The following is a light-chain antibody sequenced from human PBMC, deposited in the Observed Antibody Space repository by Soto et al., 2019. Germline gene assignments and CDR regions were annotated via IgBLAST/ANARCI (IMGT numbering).Light chain of an antibody. Sequence: EIVLTQSPGTLSLSPGERATLSCRASQSVPSTYLAWYQQRPGQAPRLLIYGASTRAPRIPDRFGGSGSGTDFTLTVSGLEPEDFVVYFCQQYGSSPPFTFGPGTKVHIK. CDR1: QSVPSTY. CDR3: QQYGSSPPFT. CDR2: GAS. V-gene: IGKV3-20*01. J-gene: IGKJ3*01.